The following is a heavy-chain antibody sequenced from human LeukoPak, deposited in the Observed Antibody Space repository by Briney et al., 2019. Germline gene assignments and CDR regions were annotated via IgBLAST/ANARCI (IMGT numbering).Heavy chain of an antibody. CDR3: AREGAFLWFGELSGWFDP. V-gene: IGHV1-8*03. CDR1: GYTFTSYD. J-gene: IGHJ5*02. D-gene: IGHD3-10*01. Sequence: GASVKVSCKASGYTFTSYDINWVRQATGQGLEWMGWMNPNSGNIGYAQKFQGRVTITRNTSISTAYMELSSLRSEDTAVYYCAREGAFLWFGELSGWFDPWGQGTLVTVSS. CDR2: MNPNSGNI.